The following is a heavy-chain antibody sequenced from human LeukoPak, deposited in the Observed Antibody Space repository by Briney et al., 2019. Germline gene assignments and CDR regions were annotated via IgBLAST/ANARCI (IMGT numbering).Heavy chain of an antibody. CDR2: IYTSGST. D-gene: IGHD2-2*01. Sequence: SETLSLTCTVSGGSMKNYYWSWIRQPAGKGLEWIGRIYTSGSTNYNPSLKSRVTISVDKSKNQFSLKLTSVTAADTAVYYCARDSEYQLLFHRFDPWGQGTLVTVSS. V-gene: IGHV4-4*07. CDR3: ARDSEYQLLFHRFDP. J-gene: IGHJ5*02. CDR1: GGSMKNYY.